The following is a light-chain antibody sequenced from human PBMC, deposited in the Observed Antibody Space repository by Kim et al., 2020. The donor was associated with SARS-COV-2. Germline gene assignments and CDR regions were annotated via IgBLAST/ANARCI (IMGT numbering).Light chain of an antibody. CDR1: QSVANY. J-gene: IGKJ2*01. V-gene: IGKV3-11*01. Sequence: RSWAPGDRATLSCRASQSVANYLAWYQQKPGQAPRLLIYDVSSRATGIPARFSGSGSGTDFTLTISSLEPEDFAVYYCQQRSNWRTFGQGTKLEI. CDR3: QQRSNWRT. CDR2: DVS.